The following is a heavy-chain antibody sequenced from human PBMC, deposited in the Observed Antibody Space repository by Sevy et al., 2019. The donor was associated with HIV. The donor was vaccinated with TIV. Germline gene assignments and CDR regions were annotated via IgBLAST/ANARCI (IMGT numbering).Heavy chain of an antibody. V-gene: IGHV3-48*02. CDR1: GFTFSSYS. CDR3: AREGSRRGGSYYDFWSGYLGDAFDI. J-gene: IGHJ3*02. Sequence: GGSLRLSCAAYGFTFSSYSMNWVRQAPGKGLEWVSYISSSSSTIYYADSVKGRFTISRDNAKNSLYLQMNSLRDEDTAVYYCAREGSRRGGSYYDFWSGYLGDAFDIWGQGTMVTVSS. CDR2: ISSSSSTI. D-gene: IGHD3-3*01.